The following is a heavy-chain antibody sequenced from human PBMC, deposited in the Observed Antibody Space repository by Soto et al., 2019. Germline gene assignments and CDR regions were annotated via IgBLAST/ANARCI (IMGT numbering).Heavy chain of an antibody. CDR1: GFTFSSYW. CDR3: ARGDGDRYDVNGYLGRH. D-gene: IGHD5-18*01. J-gene: IGHJ4*02. Sequence: EVQLVESGGGLVQPGESLTLSCAASGFTFSSYWMHWVRQAPGKGLVWVSRIKSDGSGTYYADSVKGRLTISRDNAKNTLYLQMNRLRVEDTAVYFCARGDGDRYDVNGYLGRHWGQGTLVTVS. V-gene: IGHV3-74*01. CDR2: IKSDGSGT.